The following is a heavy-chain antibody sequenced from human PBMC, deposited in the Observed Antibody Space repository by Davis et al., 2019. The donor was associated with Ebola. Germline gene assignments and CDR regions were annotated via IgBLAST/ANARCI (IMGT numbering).Heavy chain of an antibody. D-gene: IGHD1-1*01. CDR1: GFTFRSYW. J-gene: IGHJ4*02. Sequence: GESLKISCAASGFTFRSYWMSWVRQAPGKGLEWVAKIKEDGSEKLEVDSVKGRFTISRDNAKDSLYLQMNSLRAEDTAVYYCTRDGTRDSLVYWGQGTLVTVSS. V-gene: IGHV3-7*03. CDR2: IKEDGSEK. CDR3: TRDGTRDSLVY.